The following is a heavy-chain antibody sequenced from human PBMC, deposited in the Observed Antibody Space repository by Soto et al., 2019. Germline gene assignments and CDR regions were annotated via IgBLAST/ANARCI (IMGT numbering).Heavy chain of an antibody. Sequence: QVQLQESGPGLVKPSETLSLTCTVSGGSISNHYWSWIRQPPGKGLEWIGYIYDNGNTNYNPPLKSRVTMSVDTSKNQISLKLSSVTAADTAVYYCTRANCYSEYWGQGTLVTVSS. CDR2: IYDNGNT. CDR3: TRANCYSEY. V-gene: IGHV4-59*11. D-gene: IGHD2-21*02. CDR1: GGSISNHY. J-gene: IGHJ4*02.